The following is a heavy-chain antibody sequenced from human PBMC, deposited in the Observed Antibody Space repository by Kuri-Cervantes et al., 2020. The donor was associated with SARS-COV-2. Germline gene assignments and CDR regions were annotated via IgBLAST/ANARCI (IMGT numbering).Heavy chain of an antibody. V-gene: IGHV3-30*02. Sequence: GGSLRLSCAASGFTFSSYGMHWVRQAPGKGLEWVAFIRYDGSNKYYADSVKGRFTISRDNAKNSLYLQMNSLRAEDTAVYYCARDRGQQWLVGEFDYWGQGTLVTVSS. CDR3: ARDRGQQWLVGEFDY. CDR2: IRYDGSNK. J-gene: IGHJ4*02. D-gene: IGHD6-19*01. CDR1: GFTFSSYG.